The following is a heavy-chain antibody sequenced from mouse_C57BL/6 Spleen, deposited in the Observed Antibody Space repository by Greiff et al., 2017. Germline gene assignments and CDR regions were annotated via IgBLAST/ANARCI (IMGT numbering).Heavy chain of an antibody. CDR2: IDPEDGDT. CDR3: TTWHYASSLYYFDY. J-gene: IGHJ2*01. Sequence: VQLQQSGAELVRPGASVKLSCTASGFNIKDYYMHWVKQRPEQGLEWIGRIDPEDGDTEYAPKFQGKATMTADTSPNAAYLQLSSLTSEDTAVDDCTTWHYASSLYYFDYWGQGTTLTVSS. D-gene: IGHD1-1*01. CDR1: GFNIKDYY. V-gene: IGHV14-1*01.